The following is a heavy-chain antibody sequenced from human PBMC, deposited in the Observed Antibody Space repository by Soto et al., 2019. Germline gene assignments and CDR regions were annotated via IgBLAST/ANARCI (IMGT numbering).Heavy chain of an antibody. CDR1: GYTFTSYT. CDR2: IDAGNGIT. J-gene: IGHJ4*02. D-gene: IGHD1-26*01. Sequence: QVQLVQSGAEVKKPGASVKVSCEASGYTFTSYTIHWVRQAPGQRLECMGWIDAGNGITKYSQKFQGRVTITRDTSASTAYMELNSLRSEDTALYYCARWRGAFDYGGQGTLVTVSS. V-gene: IGHV1-3*01. CDR3: ARWRGAFDY.